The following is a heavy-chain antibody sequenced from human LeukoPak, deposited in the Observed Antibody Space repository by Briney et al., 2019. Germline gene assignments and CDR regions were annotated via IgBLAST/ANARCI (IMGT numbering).Heavy chain of an antibody. CDR1: GFTFSSYS. CDR2: ISSSSSYI. V-gene: IGHV3-21*01. D-gene: IGHD3-3*01. CDR3: ARDQAEEWLLSRYFDH. J-gene: IGHJ4*02. Sequence: TPGGSLRLSCAASGFTFSSYSMNWVRQAPGKGLGWVSSISSSSSYIYYADSVKGRFTISRDNAKNSLYLQMNSLRAEDTAVYYCARDQAEEWLLSRYFDHWGQGALVTVSS.